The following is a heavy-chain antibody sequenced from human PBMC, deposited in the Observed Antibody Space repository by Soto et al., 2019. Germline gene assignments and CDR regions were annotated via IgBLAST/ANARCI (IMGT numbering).Heavy chain of an antibody. CDR2: IIPILGIA. V-gene: IGHV1-69*02. D-gene: IGHD3-10*01. CDR3: ARGWFGEFVYYFDY. J-gene: IGHJ4*02. Sequence: SLKVSCKASGGTFSSYTISWVRQAPGQGLEWMGRIIPILGIANYAQKFQGRVTITADKSTSTAYMELSSLRSEDTAVYYCARGWFGEFVYYFDYWGQGTLVTVSS. CDR1: GGTFSSYT.